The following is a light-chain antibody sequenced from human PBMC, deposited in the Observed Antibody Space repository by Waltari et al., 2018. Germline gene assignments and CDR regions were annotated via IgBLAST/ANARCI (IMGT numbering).Light chain of an antibody. V-gene: IGLV3-21*03. CDR3: LVWDSDSDHVV. CDR2: DDS. Sequence: SYVLTQPPSVSVAPGKPATITCGGNNLGYKRVHAYQPMSGQAPVLVVYDDSARLSGIPERFSGSNSGKTATLTISRVEAGDEADYYCLVWDSDSDHVVFGGGTKLTVL. CDR1: NLGYKR. J-gene: IGLJ2*01.